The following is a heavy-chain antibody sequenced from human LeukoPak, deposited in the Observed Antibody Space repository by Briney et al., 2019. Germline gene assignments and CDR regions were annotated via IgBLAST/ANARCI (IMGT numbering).Heavy chain of an antibody. CDR2: ISYDGSNK. CDR1: GFTFSSYA. J-gene: IGHJ6*02. V-gene: IGHV3-30-3*01. CDR3: ARGRLEAADKDPLIYYYYYGMDV. D-gene: IGHD6-13*01. Sequence: PGGSLRLSCAASGFTFSSYAMHWVRQAPGKGLEWVAVISYDGSNKYYADSVKGRFTISRDNSKNTLYLQMNSLRAEDAAVYYCARGRLEAADKDPLIYYYYYGMDVWGQGTTVTVSS.